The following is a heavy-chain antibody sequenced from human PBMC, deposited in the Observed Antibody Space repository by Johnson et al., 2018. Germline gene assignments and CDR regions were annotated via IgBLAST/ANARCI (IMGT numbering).Heavy chain of an antibody. J-gene: IGHJ6*03. Sequence: QVQLQQWGAGLLKXSETXSLXCAVYGGSFSGYYWSWIRQPPGTGLEWIGEINHSGSTNYNPSLKSRVTISVDTSKNQFPRKLSSVTAADTAVYYCAKVVSDYYYYYMDVWGKGTTVTVSS. CDR3: AKVVSDYYYYYMDV. CDR1: GGSFSGYY. D-gene: IGHD3-22*01. V-gene: IGHV4-34*01. CDR2: INHSGST.